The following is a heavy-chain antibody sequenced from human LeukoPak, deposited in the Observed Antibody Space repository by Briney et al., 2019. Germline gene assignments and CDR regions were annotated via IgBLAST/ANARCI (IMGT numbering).Heavy chain of an antibody. CDR1: GYIFIDYY. CDR3: VRGSEMSTVATSFY. J-gene: IGHJ4*01. D-gene: IGHD4-23*01. V-gene: IGHV1-2*02. CDR2: INPNSGGT. Sequence: ASVKVSCKASGYIFIDYYIHWVRQAPGQGLEWMGWINPNSGGTNFAQQFQGRVTMTRDTSISTAYIELNSLIFDDTAVYYCVRGSEMSTVATSFYWGHGTLVTVSS.